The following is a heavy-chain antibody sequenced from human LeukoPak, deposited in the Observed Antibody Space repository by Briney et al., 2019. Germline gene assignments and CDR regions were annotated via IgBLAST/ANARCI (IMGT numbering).Heavy chain of an antibody. D-gene: IGHD6-13*01. CDR2: IKHDGSEK. CDR3: ARDDSSSWYKD. V-gene: IGHV3-7*01. J-gene: IGHJ4*02. Sequence: GGSLRLSCTASGFTLSNEWMSWVRQAPGKGLEWVAIIKHDGSEKYYVESVKGRFTISRDNAKNSLYLQMNSLRAEDTAMYYCARDDSSSWYKDWGQGTLVTVSS. CDR1: GFTLSNEW.